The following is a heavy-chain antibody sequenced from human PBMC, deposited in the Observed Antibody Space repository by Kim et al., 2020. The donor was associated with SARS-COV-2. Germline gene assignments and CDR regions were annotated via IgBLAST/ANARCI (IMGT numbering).Heavy chain of an antibody. V-gene: IGHV1-46*01. Sequence: AQKFQGRVPRTRDTSTSTVYMELSSLRSEDTAVYYCARVRRAAAGSWFDPWGQGTLVTVSS. D-gene: IGHD6-13*01. CDR3: ARVRRAAAGSWFDP. J-gene: IGHJ5*02.